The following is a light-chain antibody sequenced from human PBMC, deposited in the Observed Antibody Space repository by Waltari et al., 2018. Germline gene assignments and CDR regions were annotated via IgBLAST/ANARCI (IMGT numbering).Light chain of an antibody. CDR3: SSYTSSSTVV. J-gene: IGLJ2*01. CDR2: DVS. Sequence: QSALTQPASVSGSPGQSITISCTGTRSDVGGYKYVSWYQQHPGKAPKVMIYDVSKRPSGVSNRFSGSKSGNTASLTISGLQAEDEADYYCSSYTSSSTVVFGGGTKLTVL. V-gene: IGLV2-14*01. CDR1: RSDVGGYKY.